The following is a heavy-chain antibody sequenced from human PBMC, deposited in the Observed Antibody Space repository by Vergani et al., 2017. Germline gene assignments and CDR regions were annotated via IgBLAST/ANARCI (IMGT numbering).Heavy chain of an antibody. J-gene: IGHJ4*02. Sequence: EVELVQSGPEMRKPGESLKISCKGSEYSFGNYWIGWVRQMPGKGLEWMGIIYPADSDTRYSPSFQGKVTISADKSIGTAFLQWDSLKASDTALYYCARHTTYTDSWGQGTLVTVSS. D-gene: IGHD1-1*01. CDR2: IYPADSDT. CDR3: ARHTTYTDS. CDR1: EYSFGNYW. V-gene: IGHV5-51*01.